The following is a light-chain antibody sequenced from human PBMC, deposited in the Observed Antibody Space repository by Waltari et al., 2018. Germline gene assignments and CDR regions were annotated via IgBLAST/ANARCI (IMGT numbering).Light chain of an antibody. CDR1: HEIRNY. Sequence: DIQMTQSPSSLSASVGDRVPITGQVSHEIRNYLNWYQQKPGKAPKLLIYDASNLETGVPSRFSGSGSGTDFSFTISSLQPEDIATYYCQQFDNLVYTFGQGTKLEIK. CDR3: QQFDNLVYT. CDR2: DAS. J-gene: IGKJ2*01. V-gene: IGKV1-33*01.